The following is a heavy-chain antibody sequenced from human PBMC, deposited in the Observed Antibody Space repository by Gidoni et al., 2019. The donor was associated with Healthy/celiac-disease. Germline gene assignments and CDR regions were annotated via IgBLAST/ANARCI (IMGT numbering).Heavy chain of an antibody. V-gene: IGHV3-43D*03. CDR1: GFTFDDYA. J-gene: IGHJ3*02. CDR2: ISWDGGST. Sequence: EVQLVESGGVVVQPGGSLRLACAASGFTFDDYAMHWVRQAPGKGLEWVSLISWDGGSTYYADSVKGRFTISRDNSKNSLYLQMNSLRAEDTALYYCAKGDSGRKWVVAALAFDIWGQGTMVTVSS. CDR3: AKGDSGRKWVVAALAFDI. D-gene: IGHD2-15*01.